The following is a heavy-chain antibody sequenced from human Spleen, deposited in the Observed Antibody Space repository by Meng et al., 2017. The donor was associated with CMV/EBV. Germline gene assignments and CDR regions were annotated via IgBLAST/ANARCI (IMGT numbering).Heavy chain of an antibody. J-gene: IGHJ6*02. D-gene: IGHD1-26*01. CDR1: GFTFSTYA. V-gene: IGHV3-23*01. CDR3: TTDPAPPVGNYFYYVLDV. Sequence: GESLKISCAASGFTFSTYAMSWVRQAPGKGLEWVSGISGSGGSTFYADSVKGRFTISRDNSKNTLFLQLNSLRAEDTAVYYCTTDPAPPVGNYFYYVLDVWGQGTTVTVSS. CDR2: ISGSGGST.